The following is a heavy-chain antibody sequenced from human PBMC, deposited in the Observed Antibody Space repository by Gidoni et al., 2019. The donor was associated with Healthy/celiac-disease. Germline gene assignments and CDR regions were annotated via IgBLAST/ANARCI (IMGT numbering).Heavy chain of an antibody. J-gene: IGHJ4*02. CDR3: ARGRRSTSCYD. D-gene: IGHD2-2*01. V-gene: IGHV4-34*01. Sequence: QVQLQQWGAGLLKPSETLSLTCAVYGGSFSGYYWSWIRQPPGKGLEWIGEINHSGSTNYNPSLKSRVTISVDTSKNQFSLKLSSVTAADTAVYYCARGRRSTSCYDWGQGTLVTVSS. CDR1: GGSFSGYY. CDR2: INHSGST.